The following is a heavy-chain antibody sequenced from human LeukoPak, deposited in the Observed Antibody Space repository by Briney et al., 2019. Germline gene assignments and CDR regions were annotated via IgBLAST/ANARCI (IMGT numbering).Heavy chain of an antibody. CDR2: IWNDGSNK. CDR1: GFTFSHYG. D-gene: IGHD4-11*01. V-gene: IGHV3-33*06. Sequence: PGRSLRLSCAASGFTFSHYGMLWVRQAPGRGLEWVAVIWNDGSNKYYADSVKGRFTISRDNSQNTVDLHMNSLRAEDTAVYYCAKDAQRGFDYSNSLEYWGQGTLVTVSS. CDR3: AKDAQRGFDYSNSLEY. J-gene: IGHJ4*02.